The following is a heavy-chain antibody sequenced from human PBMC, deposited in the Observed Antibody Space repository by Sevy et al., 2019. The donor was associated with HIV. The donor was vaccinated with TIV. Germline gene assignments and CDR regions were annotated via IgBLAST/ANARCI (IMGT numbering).Heavy chain of an antibody. CDR2: IRSKAYGGTT. CDR3: TRDHSSSWLWSVGSAHNDAFDI. V-gene: IGHV3-49*04. Sequence: GGSLRLSCTASGFTFGDYAMSWVRQAPGKGLEWVGFIRSKAYGGTTEYAASVKGRFTISRDDSKSIAYLQMNSLKTEDTAVYYCTRDHSSSWLWSVGSAHNDAFDIWGQGTMVTVSS. CDR1: GFTFGDYA. D-gene: IGHD6-13*01. J-gene: IGHJ3*02.